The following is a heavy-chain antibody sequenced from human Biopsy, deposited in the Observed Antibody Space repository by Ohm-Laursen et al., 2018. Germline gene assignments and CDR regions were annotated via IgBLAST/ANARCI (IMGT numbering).Heavy chain of an antibody. CDR3: AKIHCSGGSCYPNAFDM. V-gene: IGHV3-9*01. J-gene: IGHJ3*02. CDR1: GFIFDDYA. CDR2: ISWNSVGI. D-gene: IGHD2-15*01. Sequence: RSLRLSCAASGFIFDDYAMHWVRQAPGKGLEWVSGISWNSVGIGYADSVKGRFTISRDNAKNFLYLEMNNLRPEDTALYYCAKIHCSGGSCYPNAFDMWGQGTRVTVS.